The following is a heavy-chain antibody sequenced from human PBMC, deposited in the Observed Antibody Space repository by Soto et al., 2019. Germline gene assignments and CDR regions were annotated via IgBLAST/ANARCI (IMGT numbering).Heavy chain of an antibody. CDR3: ARDRYSSSPYYYYYGMDV. J-gene: IGHJ6*02. Sequence: PGGSLRLSCAASGFTFISYGMHWVLQAPCKGLEWVAVISYDGSNKYYADSVKGRFTISRDNSKNTLYLQMNSLRAEDTAVYYCARDRYSSSPYYYYYGMDVWGQGTTVTVSS. V-gene: IGHV3-30*03. D-gene: IGHD6-6*01. CDR1: GFTFISYG. CDR2: ISYDGSNK.